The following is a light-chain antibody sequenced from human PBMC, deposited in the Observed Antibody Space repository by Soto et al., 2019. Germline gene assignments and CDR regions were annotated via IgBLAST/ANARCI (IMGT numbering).Light chain of an antibody. CDR3: QQRNSWPPTFT. CDR1: QSVGSF. CDR2: DTS. J-gene: IGKJ5*01. Sequence: EILMTQSPATLSLYPGERATLSGRDSQSVGSFLAWYQQKPGQAPRLLICDTSIRATGIPARFSGSGSGTDFTLTISSLDPEDFAVYYCQQRNSWPPTFTFGQGTRLEIK. V-gene: IGKV3-11*01.